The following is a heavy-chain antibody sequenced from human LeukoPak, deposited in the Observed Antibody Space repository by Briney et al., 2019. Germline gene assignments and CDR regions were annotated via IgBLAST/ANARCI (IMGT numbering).Heavy chain of an antibody. CDR2: IRSKAYGGTT. V-gene: IGHV3-49*04. Sequence: PGGSLRLSCTASGFTFGDYAMSWVRQAPGKGLEWVGFIRSKAYGGTTEYAASVKGRFTISRDDSKSIAYLQMNSLKTEDTAVYYCTSPKGSSITSWYYFDYWGQGTLVTVSS. CDR1: GFTFGDYA. J-gene: IGHJ4*02. D-gene: IGHD2-2*01. CDR3: TSPKGSSITSWYYFDY.